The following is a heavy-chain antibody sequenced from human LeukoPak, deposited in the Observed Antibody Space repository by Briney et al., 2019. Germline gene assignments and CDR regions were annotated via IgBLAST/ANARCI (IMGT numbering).Heavy chain of an antibody. V-gene: IGHV3-23*01. CDR1: GFTFSSYA. CDR3: AKTPRVTMIVVVIGYFDY. J-gene: IGHJ4*02. Sequence: GGSLRLSCAASGFTFSSYAMSWVRQAPGKGLEWVSAISGSGGSTYYADSVKGRFTISRDNSKNTLYLQMNSLRAEDTAVYYCAKTPRVTMIVVVIGYFDYWGQGTLVTVSS. CDR2: ISGSGGST. D-gene: IGHD3-22*01.